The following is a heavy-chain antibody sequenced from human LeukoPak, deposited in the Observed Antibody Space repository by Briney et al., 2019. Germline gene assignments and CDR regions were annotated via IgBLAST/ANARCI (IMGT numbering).Heavy chain of an antibody. CDR2: ISSSGSTI. Sequence: GGSLRLSCAASGFTFSDYYMSWIRQAPGKGLEWVSYISSSGSTIYYADSVKGRFTISRDNDKNSLYLQMNSLRAEDTAVYYCARVGDTAMVTNYYYYYMDVWGKGTTVTVSS. V-gene: IGHV3-11*04. D-gene: IGHD5-18*01. CDR1: GFTFSDYY. J-gene: IGHJ6*03. CDR3: ARVGDTAMVTNYYYYYMDV.